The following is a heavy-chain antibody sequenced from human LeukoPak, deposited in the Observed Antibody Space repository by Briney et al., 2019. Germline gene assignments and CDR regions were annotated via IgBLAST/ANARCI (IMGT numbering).Heavy chain of an antibody. CDR1: GGTFNNYA. CDR3: ARGEWEDCGGDCYLGYYYYYMAV. D-gene: IGHD2-21*02. Sequence: SVKVSSKASGGTFNNYAINWVRQAPGQGLEWMGGIIPIFGITNYAQKFQGRVTITADESTSTVYMELSSLRSGDTAVYFCARGEWEDCGGDCYLGYYYYYMAVWGTGTTVTISS. V-gene: IGHV1-69*13. CDR2: IIPIFGIT. J-gene: IGHJ6*03.